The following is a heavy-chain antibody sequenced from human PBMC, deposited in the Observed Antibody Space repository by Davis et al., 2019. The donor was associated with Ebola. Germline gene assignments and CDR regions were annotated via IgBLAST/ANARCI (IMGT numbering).Heavy chain of an antibody. V-gene: IGHV3-23*01. D-gene: IGHD6-19*01. Sequence: GESLKISCAASGFTFSTYWMHWVRQAPGKGLEWVSTLGLSADTYYADSVKGRFTIPRDNSKNTLHLQMNSLRVEDTAIYYCAKDTSNVWFDVWGQGTMVTVSS. CDR3: AKDTSNVWFDV. CDR1: GFTFSTYW. CDR2: LGLSADT. J-gene: IGHJ3*01.